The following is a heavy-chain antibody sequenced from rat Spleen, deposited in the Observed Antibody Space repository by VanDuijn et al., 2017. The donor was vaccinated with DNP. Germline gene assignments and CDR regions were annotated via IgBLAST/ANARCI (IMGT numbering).Heavy chain of an antibody. CDR2: ISYDGGST. J-gene: IGHJ2*01. V-gene: IGHV5-7*01. CDR3: ARHNDY. Sequence: EVQLVESGGGLEQPGRSLKLSCAASGFTFNDYGMAWVRQTPKKGLEWVAYISYDGGSTYHGDSVKGRFTISRDNAKSTLYLQMDSLRSEETATYYCARHNDYWGQGVMVTVSS. CDR1: GFTFNDYG.